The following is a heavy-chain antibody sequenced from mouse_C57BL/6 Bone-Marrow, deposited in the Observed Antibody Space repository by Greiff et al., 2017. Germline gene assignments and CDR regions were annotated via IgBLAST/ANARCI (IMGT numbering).Heavy chain of an antibody. Sequence: EVQLQESGAELVKPGASVKLSCTASGFNIKDYYMHWVKQGTEQGLEWIGRIDPQDGETKSAPKFQGKATITADTSSNPAYLQLSSLTSEDTAVYYCARRGGGDYGYAMDYWGQGTSVTVSS. CDR2: IDPQDGET. D-gene: IGHD2-4*01. CDR1: GFNIKDYY. V-gene: IGHV14-2*01. J-gene: IGHJ4*01. CDR3: ARRGGGDYGYAMDY.